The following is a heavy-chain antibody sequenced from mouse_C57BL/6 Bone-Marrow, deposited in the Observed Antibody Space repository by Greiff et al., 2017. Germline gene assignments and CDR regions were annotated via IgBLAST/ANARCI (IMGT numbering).Heavy chain of an antibody. CDR1: GYSITSGYY. Sequence: DVHLVESGPGLVKPSQSLSLTCSVTGYSITSGYYWNWIRQFPGNKLEWMGYISYDGSNNYNPSLKNRISITRDTSKNQFFLKLNSVTTEDTATYYCARDETTVGFDYWGQGTTLTVSS. D-gene: IGHD1-1*01. CDR2: ISYDGSN. J-gene: IGHJ2*01. V-gene: IGHV3-6*01. CDR3: ARDETTVGFDY.